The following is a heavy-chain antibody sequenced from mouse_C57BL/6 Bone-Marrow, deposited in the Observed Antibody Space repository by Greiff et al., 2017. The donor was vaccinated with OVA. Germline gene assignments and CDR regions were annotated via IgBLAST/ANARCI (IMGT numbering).Heavy chain of an antibody. CDR1: GFSFNTYA. Sequence: EVQGVESGGGLVQPKGSLKLSCAASGFSFNTYAMNWVRQAPGKGLEWVARIRSKSNNYATYYADSVKDRFTISRDDSESMLYLQMNNLKTEDTAMYYCVRPPYDYDEAWFAYWGQGTLVTVSA. V-gene: IGHV10-1*01. CDR2: IRSKSNNYAT. J-gene: IGHJ3*01. D-gene: IGHD2-4*01. CDR3: VRPPYDYDEAWFAY.